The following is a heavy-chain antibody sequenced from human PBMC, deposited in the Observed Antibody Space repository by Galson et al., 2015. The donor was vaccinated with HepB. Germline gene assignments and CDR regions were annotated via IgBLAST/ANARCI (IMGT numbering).Heavy chain of an antibody. J-gene: IGHJ3*02. CDR2: TRNKANSYTT. CDR1: GFTFSDHY. CDR3: ARFNYGDTLGAFDI. V-gene: IGHV3-72*01. D-gene: IGHD4-11*01. Sequence: SLRLSCAASGFTFSDHYMDWVRQAPGKGLEWVGRTRNKANSYTTEYAASVKGRFTISRDDSKNSLYLQMNSLKTEDTAVYYCARFNYGDTLGAFDIWGQGTMVTVSS.